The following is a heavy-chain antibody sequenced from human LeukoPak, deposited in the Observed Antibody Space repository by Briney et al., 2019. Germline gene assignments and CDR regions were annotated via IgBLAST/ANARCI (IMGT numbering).Heavy chain of an antibody. J-gene: IGHJ6*02. Sequence: SETLSLTCTVSGGSISSSNYWSWIRQPPGKGLEWIGYIYYSGSTNYNPSLKSRVTISVDTSKNQFSLKLSSVTAADTAVYYCARAVYGMDVWGQGTTVTVSS. CDR3: ARAVYGMDV. V-gene: IGHV4-59*12. CDR2: IYYSGST. CDR1: GGSISSSNY.